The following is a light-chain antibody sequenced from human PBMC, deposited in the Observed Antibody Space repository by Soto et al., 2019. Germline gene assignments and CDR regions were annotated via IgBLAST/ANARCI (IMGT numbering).Light chain of an antibody. CDR1: QSVRSSY. Sequence: EIVLTQSPGTLSLSPGERATLSCRASQSVRSSYLAWYQQKPGQAPRLLIYHASNRVTGIPDRFSGSGSGTDFTLTISILETEDFAVYYCQQYGGSPGTFGQGTKVEIK. CDR2: HAS. J-gene: IGKJ1*01. V-gene: IGKV3-20*01. CDR3: QQYGGSPGT.